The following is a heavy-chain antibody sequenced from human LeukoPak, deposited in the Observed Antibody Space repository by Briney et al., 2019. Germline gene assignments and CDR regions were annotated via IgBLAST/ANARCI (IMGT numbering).Heavy chain of an antibody. CDR1: GYTFTSYG. CDR2: ISAYNGNT. CDR3: ARSPGDSSSWYWDPNFDY. Sequence: ASVKVSCKASGYTFTSYGISWVRQAPGQGLEWMGWISAYNGNTNYAQKLQGRVTMTTDTSTSTAYMELRSLRSDDTAVYYCARSPGDSSSWYWDPNFDYWGQGTLVTVSP. D-gene: IGHD6-13*01. J-gene: IGHJ4*02. V-gene: IGHV1-18*01.